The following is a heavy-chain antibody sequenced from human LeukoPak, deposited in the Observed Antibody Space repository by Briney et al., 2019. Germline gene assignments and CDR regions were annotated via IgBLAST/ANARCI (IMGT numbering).Heavy chain of an antibody. J-gene: IGHJ4*02. D-gene: IGHD3-22*01. V-gene: IGHV3-9*01. CDR3: AKTADYYDSSGYYSL. CDR1: GFTFDDYA. Sequence: GGSLRLSCAASGFTFDDYAMHWVRQAPGKGLEWVPGISWNSGSIGYADSVKGRFTISRDNAKNSLYLQMNSLRAEDTALYYCAKTADYYDSSGYYSLWGQGTLVTVSS. CDR2: ISWNSGSI.